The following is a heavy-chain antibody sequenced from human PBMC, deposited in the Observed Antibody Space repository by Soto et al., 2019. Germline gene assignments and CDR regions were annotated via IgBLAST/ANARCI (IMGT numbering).Heavy chain of an antibody. V-gene: IGHV1-3*01. CDR2: INAGNGNT. J-gene: IGHJ3*02. Sequence: QVQLVQSGAEVKKPGASVKVSCKASGYTFTSYAMHWVRQAPGQRLEWMGWINAGNGNTKYSQKDQGRVTITRDTSASTAYMELSSLRSDDTAVYYCAGVSINWHWAAFAIWGQGTMVTVSS. D-gene: IGHD1-7*01. CDR1: GYTFTSYA. CDR3: AGVSINWHWAAFAI.